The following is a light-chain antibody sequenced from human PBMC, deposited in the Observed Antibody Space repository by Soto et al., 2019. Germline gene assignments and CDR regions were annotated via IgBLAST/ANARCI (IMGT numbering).Light chain of an antibody. CDR2: GAT. CDR3: QRYGSSPWT. CDR1: QSVSNSY. Sequence: EIVLTQSPGTLSLSPGERATLSCGASQSVSNSYIAWYQQKPGQAPRLLIYGATSRASGIPDRFSGSGSGTDFALTISRLEPEDFAVYYCQRYGSSPWTFGQGTNVEIK. V-gene: IGKV3-20*01. J-gene: IGKJ1*01.